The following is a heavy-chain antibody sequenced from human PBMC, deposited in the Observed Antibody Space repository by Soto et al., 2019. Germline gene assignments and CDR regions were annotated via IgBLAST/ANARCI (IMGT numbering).Heavy chain of an antibody. V-gene: IGHV1-2*04. J-gene: IGHJ3*02. CDR2: INPNSGGT. D-gene: IGHD4-17*01. CDR1: GYTFTGYY. CDR3: ARGDYGDHDAFDI. Sequence: ASVKVSCKASGYTFTGYYMHWVRQAPGQGLEWMGWINPNSGGTNYAQKFQGWVTMTRDTSISTAYMELSRLRSDDTAVYYCARGDYGDHDAFDIWGQGTMVTVSS.